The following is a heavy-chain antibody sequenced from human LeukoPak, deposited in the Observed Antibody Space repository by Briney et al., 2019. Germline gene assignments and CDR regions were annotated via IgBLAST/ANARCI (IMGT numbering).Heavy chain of an antibody. J-gene: IGHJ4*02. CDR3: ARGRNYYDSSGDYGEYYFDY. Sequence: SETLSLTCAVYGGSFSGYYWSWIRQPPVKGLEWIGEINHSGSTNYNPSLKSRVTISVDTSKNQFSLKLSSVTAADTAVYYCARGRNYYDSSGDYGEYYFDYWGQGTLVTVSS. V-gene: IGHV4-34*01. CDR2: INHSGST. D-gene: IGHD3-22*01. CDR1: GGSFSGYY.